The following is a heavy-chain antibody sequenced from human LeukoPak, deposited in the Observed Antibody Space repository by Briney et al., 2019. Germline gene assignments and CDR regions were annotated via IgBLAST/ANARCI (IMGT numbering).Heavy chain of an antibody. CDR2: INHTGST. CDR3: ARSHYYDSSGSHNNWFDP. V-gene: IGHV4-34*01. D-gene: IGHD3-22*01. J-gene: IGHJ5*02. Sequence: SWVRQPPGKGLEWIGEINHTGSTNYNPSLKSRVTISVDTSKNQFSLKLSSVTAADTAIYYCARSHYYDSSGSHNNWFDPWGQGTLVTVSS.